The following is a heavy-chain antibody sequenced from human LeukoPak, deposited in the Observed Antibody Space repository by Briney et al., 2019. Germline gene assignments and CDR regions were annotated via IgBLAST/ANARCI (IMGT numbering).Heavy chain of an antibody. CDR1: GGSISSSSYY. D-gene: IGHD1-26*01. Sequence: SATLSLTCTVSGGSISSSSYYWGWIRQPPGKGLEWIGSIYYSGSTYYNPSLKSRVTISVDTSENQFSLKLSSVTAADTAVYYCARLNYLGAWGSDYFDYWGQGTLVTVSS. CDR2: IYYSGST. V-gene: IGHV4-39*01. J-gene: IGHJ4*02. CDR3: ARLNYLGAWGSDYFDY.